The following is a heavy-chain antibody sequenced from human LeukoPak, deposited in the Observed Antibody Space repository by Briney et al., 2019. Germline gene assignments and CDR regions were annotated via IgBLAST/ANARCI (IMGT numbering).Heavy chain of an antibody. V-gene: IGHV3-53*01. Sequence: GGSLRLSCAASGCIVSSNYMSWVRQAPGKGLEWVSVIYNGGRTNYADSVKGRFTISRDNSKNTLFLQMNSLRAEDTAVYYCARGGNKEFDYWGQGTLVTVSS. J-gene: IGHJ4*02. CDR2: IYNGGRT. CDR1: GCIVSSNY. D-gene: IGHD2/OR15-2a*01. CDR3: ARGGNKEFDY.